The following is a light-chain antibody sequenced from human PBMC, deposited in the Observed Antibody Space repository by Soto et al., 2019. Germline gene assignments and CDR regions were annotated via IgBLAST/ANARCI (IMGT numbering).Light chain of an antibody. V-gene: IGKV3-15*01. CDR3: QQYDSIPPWT. J-gene: IGKJ1*01. CDR2: DTS. Sequence: ERVMTQSPATLSVSPGERVTLSCRASESVDSHLAWYQQKAGQAPRLLIYDTSIRATGVSVRFSGSGSGTEFTLTISSLQSEDSAVYFCQQYDSIPPWTFGQGTRVEV. CDR1: ESVDSH.